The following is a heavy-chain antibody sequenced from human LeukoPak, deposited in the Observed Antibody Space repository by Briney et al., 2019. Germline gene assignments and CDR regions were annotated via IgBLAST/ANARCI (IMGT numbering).Heavy chain of an antibody. J-gene: IGHJ6*03. CDR2: IYTSGSS. Sequence: SGTLSLTCTVSGGSINSYYWSWIRQPAGKGLEWIGRIYTSGSSNYNPSLKSRVTMSVDTSKNQFSLRLTSVTAADTAVYYCARAAYGDYRYYYFYLDVWGKATTVTVS. D-gene: IGHD4-17*01. CDR1: GGSINSYY. CDR3: ARAAYGDYRYYYFYLDV. V-gene: IGHV4-4*07.